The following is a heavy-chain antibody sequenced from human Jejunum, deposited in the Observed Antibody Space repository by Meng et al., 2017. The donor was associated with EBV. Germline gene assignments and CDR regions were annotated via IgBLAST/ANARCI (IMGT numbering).Heavy chain of an antibody. Sequence: QVQVKQGGGGLFRPSETLSLTCDFYRGSFSGYYWRWIRQHPGKGLEWIGEINHSGSTNYNPSLRSRVTISVETSKNQFSLRLNSVTAADTAVYYCARVAFSYTTRSLDSWGQGTLVTVSS. D-gene: IGHD3-16*02. CDR1: RGSFSGYY. CDR3: ARVAFSYTTRSLDS. J-gene: IGHJ4*02. V-gene: IGHV4-34*02. CDR2: INHSGST.